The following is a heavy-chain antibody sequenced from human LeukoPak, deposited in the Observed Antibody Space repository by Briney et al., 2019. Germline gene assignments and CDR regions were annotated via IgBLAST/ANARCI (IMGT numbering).Heavy chain of an antibody. Sequence: GGSLRLSCAASGFTFRLYSMNWVRQAPGKGLEWVSYIRSSDGAIAYADSVRGRFTISRDDAKNSLYLQMNSLRDEDTAVYYCARDRDWAFDYWGQGTLITVSS. CDR1: GFTFRLYS. CDR2: IRSSDGAI. CDR3: ARDRDWAFDY. V-gene: IGHV3-48*02. D-gene: IGHD3-9*01. J-gene: IGHJ4*02.